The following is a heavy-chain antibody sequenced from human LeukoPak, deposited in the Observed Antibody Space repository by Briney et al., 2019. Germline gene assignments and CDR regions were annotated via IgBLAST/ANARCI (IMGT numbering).Heavy chain of an antibody. D-gene: IGHD3-10*01. J-gene: IGHJ4*02. V-gene: IGHV3-30*02. CDR3: AKDRTKYYYGSGSPVDY. CDR1: GFTFSSYG. CDR2: IRYDGSNK. Sequence: PGGSLRLSCAASGFTFSSYGIHWVRQAPGKGLEWVTFIRYDGSNKYYADSVKGRFTISRDNSKNTLYLQMNSLRAEDTAVYYCAKDRTKYYYGSGSPVDYWGQGTLVTVSS.